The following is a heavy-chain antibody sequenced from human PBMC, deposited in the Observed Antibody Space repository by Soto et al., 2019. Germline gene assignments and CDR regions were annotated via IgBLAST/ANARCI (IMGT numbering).Heavy chain of an antibody. D-gene: IGHD6-19*01. CDR3: ARYLRRSWQIDV. Sequence: QVQLQESGPGLVKPSGTLSLTCVVSGASISSLNWWTWVRQPPGGVLEWIGEVYYTESVRYNPSLKKRVSLSVDKPMNQFSLQPLSVTAADTAVYYCARYLRRSWQIDVWGQGILVTVSS. V-gene: IGHV4-4*02. CDR2: VYYTESV. CDR1: GASISSLNW. J-gene: IGHJ4*02.